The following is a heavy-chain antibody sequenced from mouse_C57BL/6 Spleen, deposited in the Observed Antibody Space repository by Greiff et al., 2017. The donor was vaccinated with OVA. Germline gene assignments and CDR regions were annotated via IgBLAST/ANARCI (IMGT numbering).Heavy chain of an antibody. V-gene: IGHV5-17*01. CDR1: GFTFSDYG. Sequence: DVTLVESGGGLVKPGGSLKLSCAASGFTFSDYGMHWVRQAPEKGLEWVAYISSGSSTIYYADTVKGRFTISRDNAKNTLFLQMTSLRSEDTAMYYCAELGDFDYWGQGTTLTVSS. D-gene: IGHD4-1*01. J-gene: IGHJ2*01. CDR3: AELGDFDY. CDR2: ISSGSSTI.